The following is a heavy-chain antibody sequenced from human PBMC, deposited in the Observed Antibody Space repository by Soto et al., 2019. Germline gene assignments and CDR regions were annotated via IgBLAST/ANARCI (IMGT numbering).Heavy chain of an antibody. CDR3: ARDFEGSSWSPYFDY. V-gene: IGHV6-1*01. CDR2: TYYRSRWYN. Sequence: QSQTLSLTCAISGDSVSSNSAAWNWIRQSPSRGLEWLGRTYYRSRWYNDYAISVKSRVTINPDTSKNQFSLQLNSVTPEDTAVYYCARDFEGSSWSPYFDYWGQGTLVTVSS. CDR1: GDSVSSNSAA. D-gene: IGHD6-13*01. J-gene: IGHJ4*02.